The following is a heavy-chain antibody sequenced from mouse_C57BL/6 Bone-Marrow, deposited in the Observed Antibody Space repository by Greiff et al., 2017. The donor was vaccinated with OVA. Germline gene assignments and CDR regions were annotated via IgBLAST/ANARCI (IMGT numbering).Heavy chain of an antibody. J-gene: IGHJ2*01. CDR1: GYTFTSYW. D-gene: IGHD1-1*01. CDR3: AREVITTVVAGFDY. Sequence: QVQLQQPGAELVKPGASVKLSCKASGYTFTSYWMHWVKQRPGQGLEWIGMIHPNSGSTNYNEKFKSKATLTVDESSSTAYMQLSSLTSEDSAVYYCAREVITTVVAGFDYWGQGTTLTVSS. V-gene: IGHV1-64*01. CDR2: IHPNSGST.